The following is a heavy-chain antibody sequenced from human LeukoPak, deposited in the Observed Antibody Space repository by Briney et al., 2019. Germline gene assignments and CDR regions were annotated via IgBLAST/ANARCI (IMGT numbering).Heavy chain of an antibody. CDR2: IYPGDSNT. D-gene: IGHD3-22*01. V-gene: IGHV5-51*01. Sequence: GESLKISCKGSGYRITSYWIGWVRPMPSEGLELMGVIYPGDSNTRYSPSIQRQVTISADKSISTAYQQWSSLKASDAVMYYCARHYYDSNCSSRWFDPWGQGTLVTVSS. CDR3: ARHYYDSNCSSRWFDP. CDR1: GYRITSYW. J-gene: IGHJ5*02.